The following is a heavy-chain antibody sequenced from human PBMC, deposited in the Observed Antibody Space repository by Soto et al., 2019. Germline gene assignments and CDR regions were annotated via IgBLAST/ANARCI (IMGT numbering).Heavy chain of an antibody. CDR3: AKLGSGSSGYYWDYYYGMDV. J-gene: IGHJ6*02. Sequence: PGGSLRLSXAASGFTFSSYAMSWVRQAPGKGLEWVSAISGSGGSTYYADSVKGRFTISRDNSKNTLYLQMNSLRAEDTAVYYCAKLGSGSSGYYWDYYYGMDVWGQGTTVTVSS. D-gene: IGHD3-22*01. CDR1: GFTFSSYA. CDR2: ISGSGGST. V-gene: IGHV3-23*01.